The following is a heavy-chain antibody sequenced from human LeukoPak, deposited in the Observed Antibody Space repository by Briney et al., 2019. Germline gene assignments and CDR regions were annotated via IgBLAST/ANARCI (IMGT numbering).Heavy chain of an antibody. CDR1: RGSIRTADYY. CDR3: ARTSSWYAGAWFDS. J-gene: IGHJ5*01. V-gene: IGHV4-39*01. D-gene: IGHD6-13*01. Sequence: SETLSLTCTVSRGSIRTADYYWAWVRQPPGEGLEWLGSIYFSGTPYLNPSLKSRVAVSIDTSKNQFSLKVTSVNASDTAVYFCARTSSWYAGAWFDSWGQGTLVTVSS. CDR2: IYFSGTP.